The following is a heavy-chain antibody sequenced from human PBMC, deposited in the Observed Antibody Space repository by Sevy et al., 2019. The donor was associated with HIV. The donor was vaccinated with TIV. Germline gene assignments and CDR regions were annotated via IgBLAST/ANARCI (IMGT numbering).Heavy chain of an antibody. V-gene: IGHV3-23*01. CDR3: ANLMTTVTTPFDY. Sequence: GGSLRLSCAASGFTFSSYAMSWVRQAPGKGLEWVSAISGSGGSTYYGDSVKGRFTISRDNSKNTLYLQMNSLRAEDTAVYYCANLMTTVTTPFDYWGQGTLVTVSS. CDR2: ISGSGGST. CDR1: GFTFSSYA. D-gene: IGHD4-17*01. J-gene: IGHJ4*02.